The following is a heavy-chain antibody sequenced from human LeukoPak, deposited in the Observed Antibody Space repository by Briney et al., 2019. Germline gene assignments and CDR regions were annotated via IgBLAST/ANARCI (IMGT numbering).Heavy chain of an antibody. V-gene: IGHV1-18*01. CDR1: GYTFTSHG. D-gene: IGHD6-19*01. J-gene: IGHJ4*02. Sequence: WASVKVSCKASGYTFTSHGISWVRQAPGQGLEWMGWISGYNGNTNYAQKLQGRVTMTTDTSTSTAYMELRSLRSDDTAVYYCARGAGYSSGWPFDYWGQGTLVTVSS. CDR2: ISGYNGNT. CDR3: ARGAGYSSGWPFDY.